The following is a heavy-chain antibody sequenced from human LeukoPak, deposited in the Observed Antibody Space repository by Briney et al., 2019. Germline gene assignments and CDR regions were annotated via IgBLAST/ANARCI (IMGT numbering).Heavy chain of an antibody. CDR1: GGSISSYY. J-gene: IGHJ1*01. Sequence: SETLSLTCTVSGGSISSYYRSWIRQPPGKGLEWIGYIYYSGSTNYNPSLKSRVTISVDTSKNQFSLKLSSVTAADTAVYYCARGDYYGSHWGQGTLVTVSS. CDR3: ARGDYYGSH. CDR2: IYYSGST. D-gene: IGHD3-10*01. V-gene: IGHV4-59*01.